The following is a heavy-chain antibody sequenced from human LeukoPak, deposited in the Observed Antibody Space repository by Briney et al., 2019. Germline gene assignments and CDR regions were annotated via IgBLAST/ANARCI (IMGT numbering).Heavy chain of an antibody. CDR2: IYYSGST. CDR1: GVSFISYY. J-gene: IGHJ4*02. CDR3: ATGGSSSSVDY. V-gene: IGHV4-59*01. Sequence: PSETLSLTCTVSGVSFISYYWTWIRQPPGKGLEWIGYIYYSGSTNYNPSLKSRVTMSLDTSKNQFSLKLTSVTAADTAVYYCATGGSSSSVDYRGRGTLVTVSS. D-gene: IGHD6-6*01.